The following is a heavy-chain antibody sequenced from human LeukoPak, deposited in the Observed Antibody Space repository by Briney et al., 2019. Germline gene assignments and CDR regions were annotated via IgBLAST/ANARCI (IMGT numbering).Heavy chain of an antibody. D-gene: IGHD3-22*01. J-gene: IGHJ4*02. Sequence: GGSLRLSCTASGFTFSAHWIHWVRQPPGMGLVWVSRINERGTDSMYAESVKGRFTISRDNAKNTVYLQMNSLRAEDTAVYYCARDSIGITTYDSYFDYWGQGTLVTVSS. CDR3: ARDSIGITTYDSYFDY. CDR2: INERGTDS. CDR1: GFTFSAHW. V-gene: IGHV3-74*03.